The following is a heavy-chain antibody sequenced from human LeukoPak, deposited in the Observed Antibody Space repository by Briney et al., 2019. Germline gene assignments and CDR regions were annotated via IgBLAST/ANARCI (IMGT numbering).Heavy chain of an antibody. CDR1: GGSISSGGYY. J-gene: IGHJ4*02. CDR2: IYYSGST. CDR3: ARRSRLGDFDY. V-gene: IGHV4-61*08. Sequence: SETLSLTCTVSGGSISSGGYYWSWIRQHPGKGLEWIGYIYYSGSTNYNPSLKSRVTISVDTSKNQFSLKLSSVTAADTAVYYCARRSRLGDFDYWGQGTLVTVSS. D-gene: IGHD3-16*01.